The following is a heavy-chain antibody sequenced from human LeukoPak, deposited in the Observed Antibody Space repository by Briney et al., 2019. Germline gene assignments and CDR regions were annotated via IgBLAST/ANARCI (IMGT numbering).Heavy chain of an antibody. CDR2: IYYSGST. CDR1: GGSISSYY. CDR3: ARGGGSYYLFDY. V-gene: IGHV4-59*08. D-gene: IGHD1-26*01. Sequence: PSETLSLTCTVSGGSISSYYWSWIRQPPGKGLEWIGYIYYSGSTNYNPSLKSRVTISVDTSKNQFSLKLRSVTAADTAVYYCARGGGSYYLFDYWGQGTLVTVSS. J-gene: IGHJ4*02.